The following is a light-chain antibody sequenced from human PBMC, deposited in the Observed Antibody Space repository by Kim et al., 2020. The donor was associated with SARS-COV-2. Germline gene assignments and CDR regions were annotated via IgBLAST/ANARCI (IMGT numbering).Light chain of an antibody. CDR1: QSVSSNY. J-gene: IGKJ1*01. Sequence: ENVLTQSPGTLSLSPGERATLSCRASQSVSSNYLVWYQQKPGQRPRLLIYSASNRATGIADRFSGSASGTDFTLTISRLEPEDFAVYYCQQYGRLPWTFGQGTKVDIK. V-gene: IGKV3-20*01. CDR2: SAS. CDR3: QQYGRLPWT.